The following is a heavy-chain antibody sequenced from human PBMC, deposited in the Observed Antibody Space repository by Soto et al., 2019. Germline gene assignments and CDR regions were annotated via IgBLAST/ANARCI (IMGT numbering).Heavy chain of an antibody. Sequence: GGSLRLSXVASGFIFSNFGMHWVRQAPGKGLEWVAVISSDEKIKQYADSVRGRFAISRDNSKNTLYLQMTSLRAEDTAIYYCARGLRSVLDYWGQGTLVTVSS. D-gene: IGHD6-6*01. V-gene: IGHV3-33*01. CDR1: GFIFSNFG. CDR2: ISSDEKIK. J-gene: IGHJ4*02. CDR3: ARGLRSVLDY.